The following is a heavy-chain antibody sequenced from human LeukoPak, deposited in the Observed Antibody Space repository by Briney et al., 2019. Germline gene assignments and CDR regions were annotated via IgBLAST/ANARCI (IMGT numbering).Heavy chain of an antibody. Sequence: GASVKVSCKASGYTFTSYGISWVRQAPGQGLEWMGWISAYNGNTNYAQKLQGRVTMTTDTSTSTAYMELRSLRSDDTAVYYCAGDHSSGSYSPDDYWGQGTLVTVSS. CDR3: AGDHSSGSYSPDDY. V-gene: IGHV1-18*01. CDR2: ISAYNGNT. D-gene: IGHD1-26*01. CDR1: GYTFTSYG. J-gene: IGHJ4*02.